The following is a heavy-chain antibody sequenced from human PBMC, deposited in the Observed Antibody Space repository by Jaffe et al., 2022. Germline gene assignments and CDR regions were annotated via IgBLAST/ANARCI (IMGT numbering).Heavy chain of an antibody. V-gene: IGHV4-61*02. D-gene: IGHD3-22*01. Sequence: QVQLQESGPGLVKPSQTLSLTCTVSGGSISSGNYYWSWIRQPAGKGLEWIGRIYTSGSTNYNPSLKSRVTISVDTSKNQFSLKLSSVTAADTAVYYCARDSGYSDSSGYYYVNAFDIWGQGTMVIVSS. CDR2: IYTSGST. J-gene: IGHJ3*02. CDR3: ARDSGYSDSSGYYYVNAFDI. CDR1: GGSISSGNYY.